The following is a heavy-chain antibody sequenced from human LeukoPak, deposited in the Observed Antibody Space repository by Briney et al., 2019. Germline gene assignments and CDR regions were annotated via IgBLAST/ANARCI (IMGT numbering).Heavy chain of an antibody. CDR3: AKVLGYSGYGYYYYGMDV. J-gene: IGHJ6*02. CDR2: ISGSGGST. Sequence: PGGSLRLSCAASGFTFSSYAMSWVRQAPGKGLEWVSAISGSGGSTYYADSVKGRFTISRDNSKNTLYLQMNSLRAEDTAVYYCAKVLGYSGYGYYYYGMDVWGQGTTVTVSS. CDR1: GFTFSSYA. D-gene: IGHD5-12*01. V-gene: IGHV3-23*01.